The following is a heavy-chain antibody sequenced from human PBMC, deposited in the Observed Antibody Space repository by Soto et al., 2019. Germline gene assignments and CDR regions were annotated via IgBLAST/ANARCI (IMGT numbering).Heavy chain of an antibody. D-gene: IGHD3-22*01. Sequence: SETLSLTCVASGGSISSGGYSWSWIRQPPGKGLEWIAYIHHSGSTYHNPSLQSRVTISVDTSKNQFSLRLSSLTAADTAVYYCARDGSSGYNYGYWGQGTLVTVSS. V-gene: IGHV4-30-2*05. J-gene: IGHJ4*02. CDR1: GGSISSGGYS. CDR2: IHHSGST. CDR3: ARDGSSGYNYGY.